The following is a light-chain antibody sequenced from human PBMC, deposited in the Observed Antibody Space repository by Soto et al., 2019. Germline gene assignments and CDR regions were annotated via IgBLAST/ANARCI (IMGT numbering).Light chain of an antibody. J-gene: IGLJ3*02. V-gene: IGLV2-23*01. CDR2: ATS. Sequence: QSVLTQPAAVSGSPGQSITISCTGTSSDVGNYNLVSWYQQYPGKAPKLMIYATSKRPSGVSNRFSGSKSGDTASLTISGLQAEDEADYYCTSFARGSTLVFGGGTKLT. CDR3: TSFARGSTLV. CDR1: SSDVGNYNL.